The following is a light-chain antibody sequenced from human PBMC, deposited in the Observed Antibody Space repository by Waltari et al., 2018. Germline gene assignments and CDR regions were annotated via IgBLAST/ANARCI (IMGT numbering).Light chain of an antibody. J-gene: IGKJ4*01. CDR2: AES. V-gene: IGKV1-39*01. Sequence: DIQITQSPSSLSASVGDRVTINFRSSQSISSYLNWYQQKPGKAPKLLIYAESSLQSGVPSRFSCSGSGTDFTLTISSLQPEDFATYYCQQSYSTPPITFGGGTKVEIK. CDR1: QSISSY. CDR3: QQSYSTPPIT.